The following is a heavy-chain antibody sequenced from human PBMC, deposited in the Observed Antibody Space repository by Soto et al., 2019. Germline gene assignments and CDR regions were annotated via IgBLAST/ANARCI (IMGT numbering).Heavy chain of an antibody. D-gene: IGHD6-13*01. CDR1: GLTFSGYG. V-gene: IGHV3-30*18. CDR3: AKDRWRAATGTGILDY. CDR2: ISYDGSNR. J-gene: IGHJ4*02. Sequence: QVQLVESGGGVAQPGRSLRLPCAASGLTFSGYGMHWVRQAPGKGLEWVAVISYDGSNRYYADSVKGRFTISRDNSKNTLFLEMNSLRAEDAAVYYCAKDRWRAATGTGILDYWGQGSLVAVSS.